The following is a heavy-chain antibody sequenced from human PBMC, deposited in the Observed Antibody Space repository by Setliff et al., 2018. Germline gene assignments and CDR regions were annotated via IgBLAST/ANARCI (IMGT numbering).Heavy chain of an antibody. Sequence: GASVKVSCKASGYTFSDYGISWVRLAPGQGLEWMGWISPYTGKTFYAPQFEDRVIMTTDTSTNIAYMDLRSLRSDDTAVYYCERLVRFCTTSTCQGASASELWGQGTLVTVSS. J-gene: IGHJ4*02. CDR1: GYTFSDYG. D-gene: IGHD2-8*01. CDR3: ERLVRFCTTSTCQGASASEL. CDR2: ISPYTGKT. V-gene: IGHV1-18*01.